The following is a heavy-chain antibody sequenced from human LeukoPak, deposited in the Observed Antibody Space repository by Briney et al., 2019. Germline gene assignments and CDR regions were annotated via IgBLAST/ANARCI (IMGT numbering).Heavy chain of an antibody. CDR3: AKYSAAGLFDY. D-gene: IGHD6-13*01. J-gene: IGHJ4*02. Sequence: PGTSLRLSCAASGFTFSSYGMHWVRQAPGKGLEWVAFIRYDGSNKYYADSVKGRFTISRDNSKNTLYLQMNSLRAEDTAVYYCAKYSAAGLFDYWGQGTLVTVSS. CDR1: GFTFSSYG. CDR2: IRYDGSNK. V-gene: IGHV3-30*02.